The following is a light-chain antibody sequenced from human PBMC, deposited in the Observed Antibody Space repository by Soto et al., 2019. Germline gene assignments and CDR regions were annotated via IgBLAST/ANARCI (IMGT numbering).Light chain of an antibody. Sequence: DIQMTQSPSSLSASVGDRVTITCRASQSISSYLNWYQQKPGKAPKLLIYAASSLQSGGPSRFSGIVSGTDFTLTSSSRQPEDYATYYCQKSYSTPSITFGQRTRLEIK. V-gene: IGKV1-39*01. CDR3: QKSYSTPSIT. CDR2: AAS. J-gene: IGKJ5*01. CDR1: QSISSY.